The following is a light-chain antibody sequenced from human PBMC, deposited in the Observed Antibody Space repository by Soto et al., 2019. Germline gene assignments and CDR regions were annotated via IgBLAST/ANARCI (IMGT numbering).Light chain of an antibody. CDR1: QTVSNTS. Sequence: EIVLTQSPGTLSLSPGERATLSCRASQTVSNTSLAWYQQRPGQAPRLLIFDASTRVTGIPDRFSGSGSGTDFTLTISRLEPEDFAVYFCQLYAISPKTFGQGTKVDIK. V-gene: IGKV3-20*01. J-gene: IGKJ1*01. CDR3: QLYAISPKT. CDR2: DAS.